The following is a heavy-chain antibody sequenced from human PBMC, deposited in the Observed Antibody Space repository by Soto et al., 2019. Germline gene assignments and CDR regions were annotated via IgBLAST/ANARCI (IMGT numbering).Heavy chain of an antibody. J-gene: IGHJ5*02. CDR3: ARPDYYGSGLRGWFEP. Sequence: VQSLKISCHCSLYSFTSYWSSWVRHLPCKGLEWMGRIDPSDSYTNYSPSFQGHVAISADKSISTAYLQWSSLKASDTAMYYCARPDYYGSGLRGWFEPWGQGTLVTVSS. CDR1: LYSFTSYW. D-gene: IGHD3-10*01. CDR2: IDPSDSYT. V-gene: IGHV5-10-1*01.